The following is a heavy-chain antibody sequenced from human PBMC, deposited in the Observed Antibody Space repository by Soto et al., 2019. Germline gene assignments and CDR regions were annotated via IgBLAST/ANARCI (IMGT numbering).Heavy chain of an antibody. CDR3: ARLISSGWIGRGYFDY. V-gene: IGHV4-39*02. D-gene: IGHD6-19*01. CDR2: IYSSGST. J-gene: IGHJ4*02. Sequence: XETLYLTCTVSGRSVSSTTYYWGWIRQSPGKGLEWIGNIYSSGSTYYNPSLKRRLTISVDTSKSLFSLKMTSVTAADTAVYYCARLISSGWIGRGYFDYWGQGVLVTVSS. CDR1: GRSVSSTTYY.